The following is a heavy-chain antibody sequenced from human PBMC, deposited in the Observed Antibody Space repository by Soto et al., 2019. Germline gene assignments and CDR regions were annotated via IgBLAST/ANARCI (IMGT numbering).Heavy chain of an antibody. Sequence: GGSLRLSCAASGFTFSSHAMTWVRQAPGKGLEWVSGISGSGGSTYYADSVKGRFTISRDNSKNTMYLQMNSLRAEDTAVYYCAKGVRSYYYYGMDVWGQGTTVTVSS. CDR1: GFTFSSHA. J-gene: IGHJ6*02. D-gene: IGHD3-22*01. CDR3: AKGVRSYYYYGMDV. V-gene: IGHV3-23*01. CDR2: ISGSGGST.